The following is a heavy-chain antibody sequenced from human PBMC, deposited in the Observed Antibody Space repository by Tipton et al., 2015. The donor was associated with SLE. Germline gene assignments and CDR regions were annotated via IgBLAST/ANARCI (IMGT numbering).Heavy chain of an antibody. D-gene: IGHD3-10*01. CDR1: GGSISSGGYY. CDR3: ATSSGDAFDI. CDR2: IYHSGST. Sequence: TLSLTCTVSGGSISSGGYYWSWIRRHPGKGLEWIGSIYHSGSTYYNPSLKSRVTISVDTSKNQFSLKLSSVTAADTAVYYCATSSGDAFDIWGQGTMVTVSS. V-gene: IGHV4-39*07. J-gene: IGHJ3*02.